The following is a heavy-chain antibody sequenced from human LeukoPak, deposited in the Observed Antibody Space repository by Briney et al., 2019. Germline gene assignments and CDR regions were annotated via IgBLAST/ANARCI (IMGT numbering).Heavy chain of an antibody. CDR1: GFTLRSYT. CDR2: ISGSGSST. CDR3: ARPRAYDTRDLDY. J-gene: IGHJ4*02. V-gene: IGHV3-23*01. Sequence: GGSLRLSCAASGFTLRSYTMNWVRQAPGKGLDWVSGISGSGSSTSYADSVKGRFTISRDNANNTLYLQMNSLRVEDTAVYYCARPRAYDTRDLDYWGQGTLVTVSS. D-gene: IGHD3-22*01.